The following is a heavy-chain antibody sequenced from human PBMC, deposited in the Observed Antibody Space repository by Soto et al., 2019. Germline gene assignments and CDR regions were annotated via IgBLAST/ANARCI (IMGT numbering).Heavy chain of an antibody. CDR1: GFTFSSYA. D-gene: IGHD2-2*01. V-gene: IGHV3-30-3*01. J-gene: IGHJ6*02. CDR3: ARENGDCSSTSCYPYYYYYYGMDV. CDR2: ISYDGSNK. Sequence: GGSLRLSCAASGFTFSSYAMHWVRQAPGKGLEWVAVISYDGSNKYYADSVKGRFTISRDNSKNTLYLQMNSLRAEDAAVYYCARENGDCSSTSCYPYYYYYYGMDVWGQGTTVTSP.